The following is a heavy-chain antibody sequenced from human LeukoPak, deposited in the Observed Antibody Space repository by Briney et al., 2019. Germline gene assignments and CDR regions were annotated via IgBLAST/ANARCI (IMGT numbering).Heavy chain of an antibody. CDR3: AREGGAYGSGPHNWFDP. V-gene: IGHV3-48*04. CDR1: GFTFSSYS. J-gene: IGHJ5*02. D-gene: IGHD3-10*01. CDR2: ISSSSSTI. Sequence: GGSLRLSCAASGFTFSSYSMNWVRQAPGKGLEWVSYISSSSSTIYYADSVKGRFTISRDNAKNSLYLQMNSLRAEDTAVYYCAREGGAYGSGPHNWFDPWGQGTLVTVSS.